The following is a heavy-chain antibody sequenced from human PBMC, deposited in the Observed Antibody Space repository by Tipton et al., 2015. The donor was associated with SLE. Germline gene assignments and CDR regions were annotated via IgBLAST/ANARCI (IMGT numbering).Heavy chain of an antibody. CDR3: ARDLTGDWYFDL. D-gene: IGHD1-20*01. CDR2: IWYNGNNK. V-gene: IGHV3-33*01. Sequence: SLRLSCAASGFSFSTYGMHWVRQAPGKGLEWVAAIWYNGNNKYYADSVKGRFTISRDNSKNTMYLQMNSLRAEDTAVFYCARDLTGDWYFDLWGRGTLVTVSS. J-gene: IGHJ2*01. CDR1: GFSFSTYG.